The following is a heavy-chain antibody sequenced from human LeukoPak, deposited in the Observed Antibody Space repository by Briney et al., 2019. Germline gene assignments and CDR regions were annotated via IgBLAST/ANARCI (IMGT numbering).Heavy chain of an antibody. Sequence: SGPTLVNPTQTLTLTCTFSGFSLRTSGMCVSWIRQPPGKALEWLALIDWDDDKYYSTSLKTRLTISKDTSKNQVVLTMTNMDPVDTATYYCARSIVPLSWFDPWGQGTLVTVSS. CDR2: IDWDDDK. CDR1: GFSLRTSGMC. D-gene: IGHD2-8*01. CDR3: ARSIVPLSWFDP. J-gene: IGHJ5*02. V-gene: IGHV2-70*01.